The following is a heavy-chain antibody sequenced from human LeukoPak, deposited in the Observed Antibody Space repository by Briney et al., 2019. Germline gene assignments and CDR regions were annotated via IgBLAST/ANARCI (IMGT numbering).Heavy chain of an antibody. CDR2: IKPNSDGT. D-gene: IGHD3-3*01. V-gene: IGHV1-2*02. J-gene: IGHJ4*02. CDR3: ARLLELEWGSRTYPTGAFDY. CDR1: GYTSAGYY. Sequence: ASVKVSCKASGYTSAGYYIHWVRQAPGQGLEWMGWIKPNSDGTNYAQKFQGRITMARDTSINTAYMELTRLRSDDTAVYYCARLLELEWGSRTYPTGAFDYWGQGTLVAVSS.